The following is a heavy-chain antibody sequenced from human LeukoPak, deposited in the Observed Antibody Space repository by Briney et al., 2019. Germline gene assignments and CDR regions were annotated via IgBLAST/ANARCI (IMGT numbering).Heavy chain of an antibody. V-gene: IGHV3-48*01. Sequence: GGSLRLSCAASGFTFSSYEMNWVRQAPGKGLEWVSYISSSSSTIYYADSVKGRFTISRDNAKNSLYLQMNSLRAEDTAVYYCARAAGYCSSTSCQPPDYWGQGTLVTVSS. CDR2: ISSSSSTI. CDR1: GFTFSSYE. D-gene: IGHD2-2*01. CDR3: ARAAGYCSSTSCQPPDY. J-gene: IGHJ4*02.